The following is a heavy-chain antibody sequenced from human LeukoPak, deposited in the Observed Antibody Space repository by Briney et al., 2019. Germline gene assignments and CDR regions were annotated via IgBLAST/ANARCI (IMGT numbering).Heavy chain of an antibody. D-gene: IGHD2-2*01. V-gene: IGHV1-18*01. CDR3: ARLVVPAATFDY. Sequence: APVKVSCKASGYTFTSYGISWVRQAPGQGLEWMGWISAYNGITNYAQKLQGRVSMTTDTSTSTAYMELRSLRSDDTAVYYCARLVVPAATFDYWGQGTLVTVSS. J-gene: IGHJ4*02. CDR1: GYTFTSYG. CDR2: ISAYNGIT.